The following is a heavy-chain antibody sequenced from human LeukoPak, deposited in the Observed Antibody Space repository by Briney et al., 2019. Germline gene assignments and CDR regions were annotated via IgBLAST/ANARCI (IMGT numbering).Heavy chain of an antibody. CDR3: ARDRGGSYDFDY. CDR1: GFTFSSYA. V-gene: IGHV3-64*01. CDR2: ISSNGGST. D-gene: IGHD1-26*01. J-gene: IGHJ4*02. Sequence: PGGSLRLSCAASGFTFSSYAMHWVRQAPGKGLEYVSAISSNGGSTYYANSVKGRFTISRDNSKNTLYLQMGSLRAEDMAVYYCARDRGGSYDFDYWGQGTLVTVSS.